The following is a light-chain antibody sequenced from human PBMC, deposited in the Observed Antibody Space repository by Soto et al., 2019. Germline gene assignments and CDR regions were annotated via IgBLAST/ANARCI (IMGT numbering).Light chain of an antibody. J-gene: IGKJ1*01. CDR3: QLYYNSWT. CDR2: WAS. V-gene: IGKV4-1*01. CDR1: QSNKNY. Sequence: DIVVTQSPDSLAVSLGERATINCKSSQSNKNYLAWYQQKAGQPPKLLIDWASTRASGVPDRFSGSGSGTDFTLTISSLQAEDVAVYYCQLYYNSWTFGQGTKVDIK.